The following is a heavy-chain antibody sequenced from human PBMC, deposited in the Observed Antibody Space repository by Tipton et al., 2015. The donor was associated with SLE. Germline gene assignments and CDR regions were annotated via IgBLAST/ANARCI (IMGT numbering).Heavy chain of an antibody. CDR1: GFTFSSYA. V-gene: IGHV3-30*04. Sequence: SLRLSCAASGFTFSSYAMHWVRQAPGKGLEWVAVISYDGSNKYYADSVKGRFTISRDNSKNTLYLQMNSLRAEDTAVYYCAKAGRSSGWNSAFDIWGQGTMVTVSS. D-gene: IGHD6-19*01. CDR3: AKAGRSSGWNSAFDI. J-gene: IGHJ3*02. CDR2: ISYDGSNK.